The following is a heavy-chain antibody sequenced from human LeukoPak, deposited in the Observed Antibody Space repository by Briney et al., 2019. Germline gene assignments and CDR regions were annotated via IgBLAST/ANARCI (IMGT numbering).Heavy chain of an antibody. D-gene: IGHD2-15*01. CDR2: IYYSRST. V-gene: IGHV4-39*01. Sequence: KASETLSLTCTVSGGSISSSSYYWGWIRQPPGKGLEWIGSIYYSRSTYYNPSLKSRVTMSVDTSKNQFSLKLSSVTAADTAVYYCARGDIVVVVAAIAAGESPCGMDVWGQGTTVTVSS. CDR3: ARGDIVVVVAAIAAGESPCGMDV. CDR1: GGSISSSSYY. J-gene: IGHJ6*02.